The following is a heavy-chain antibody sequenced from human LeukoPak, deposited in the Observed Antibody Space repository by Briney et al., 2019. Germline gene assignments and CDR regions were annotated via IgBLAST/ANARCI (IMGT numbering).Heavy chain of an antibody. Sequence: EASVKVSCKASGYTFTGYYMHWVRQAPGQGLEWMGWINPNSGGTNYAQKFQGRVTMTRDTSITTAYMELNSLRSDDTAVYYCARSHDYTNYVAPWGQGTLVTVSS. V-gene: IGHV1-2*02. CDR2: INPNSGGT. J-gene: IGHJ5*02. D-gene: IGHD4-11*01. CDR3: ARSHDYTNYVAP. CDR1: GYTFTGYY.